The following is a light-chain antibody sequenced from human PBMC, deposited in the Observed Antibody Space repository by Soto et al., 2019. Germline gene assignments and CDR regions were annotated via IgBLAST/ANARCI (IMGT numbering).Light chain of an antibody. CDR1: QTISSGF. J-gene: IGKJ5*01. CDR3: QQYNSWPPIT. CDR2: GAS. V-gene: IGKV3-15*01. Sequence: EIVLTQSPGILYLSPGDRATLSCRASQTISSGFLAWYQQKVGQAPRLLIYGASTRATGIPARFSGSGSGTEFTLTISSLQSEDFAVYYCQQYNSWPPITFGQGTRLEI.